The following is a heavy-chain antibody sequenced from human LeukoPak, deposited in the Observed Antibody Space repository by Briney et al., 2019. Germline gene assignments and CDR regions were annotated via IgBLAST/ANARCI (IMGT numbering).Heavy chain of an antibody. CDR1: GFTFSSYW. CDR2: IKQDGSEK. V-gene: IGHV3-7*01. J-gene: IGHJ4*02. D-gene: IGHD3-10*01. Sequence: PGGSLRLSCAASGFTFSSYWMSWVRQAPGKGLEWVANIKQDGSEKYYVDSVKGRFTISRDNAKNSLYLQMNSLRAEDTAVYYCARDRPVVPAPLWFGELWRDFDYWGQGTLVTVSS. CDR3: ARDRPVVPAPLWFGELWRDFDY.